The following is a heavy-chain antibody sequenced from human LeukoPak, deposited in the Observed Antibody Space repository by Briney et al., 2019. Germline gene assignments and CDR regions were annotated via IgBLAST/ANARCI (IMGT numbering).Heavy chain of an antibody. J-gene: IGHJ4*02. CDR2: IYHSGST. V-gene: IGHV4-30-2*01. CDR1: GGSISSGGYS. D-gene: IGHD3-10*01. Sequence: SETLSLTCTVSGGSISSGGYSWSWIRQPPGKGLEWIGYIYHSGSTYYNPSLKSRVTISVDRSKNQFSLKLSSVTAAGTAVYYCASSSGSPLYYFDYWGQGTLVTVSS. CDR3: ASSSGSPLYYFDY.